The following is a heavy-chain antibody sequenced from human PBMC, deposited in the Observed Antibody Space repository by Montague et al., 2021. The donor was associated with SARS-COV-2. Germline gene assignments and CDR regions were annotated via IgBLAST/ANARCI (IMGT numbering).Heavy chain of an antibody. D-gene: IGHD3-10*01. Sequence: SETLSLTCTVSGGSISTYYWTWIRQPPGKGLEWIGHIYNTGNTNYKPSLKSRVTISVDTSKNQLSLNLTSVTAADTAVYYCARDRSRYFDSGSYHWLGSWGQGTLVTVSS. CDR1: GGSISTYY. V-gene: IGHV4-59*01. CDR3: ARDRSRYFDSGSYHWLGS. CDR2: IYNTGNT. J-gene: IGHJ5*01.